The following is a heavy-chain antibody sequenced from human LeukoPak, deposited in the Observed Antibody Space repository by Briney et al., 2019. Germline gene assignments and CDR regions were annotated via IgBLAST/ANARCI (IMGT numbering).Heavy chain of an antibody. CDR2: ISSNGGST. V-gene: IGHV3-64*01. CDR3: ARSMVRGVIIRYPFDY. D-gene: IGHD3-10*01. J-gene: IGHJ4*02. Sequence: GGSLRLSCAASGFTFSSYAMHWVRQAPGKGLEYVSAISSNGGSTYYANSVKGRFTISRDNSKNTLYLQMGSLRAEDMAVYYCARSMVRGVIIRYPFDYWGQGTLVTVSS. CDR1: GFTFSSYA.